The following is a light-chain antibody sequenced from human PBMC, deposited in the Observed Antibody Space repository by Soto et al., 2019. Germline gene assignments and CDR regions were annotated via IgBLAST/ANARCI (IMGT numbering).Light chain of an antibody. CDR2: GAS. CDR3: QQYNNWPPWT. V-gene: IGKV3-15*01. J-gene: IGKJ1*01. CDR1: QSIRNN. Sequence: EIVMTQSPVTLSVSPGERATLACRASQSIRNNLAWYQQKPGQPPRLLIYGASTRATGTPARFSGSGSGTDFTLTVSDLQSEDFAVDYGQQYNNWPPWTFGHGNQVEIK.